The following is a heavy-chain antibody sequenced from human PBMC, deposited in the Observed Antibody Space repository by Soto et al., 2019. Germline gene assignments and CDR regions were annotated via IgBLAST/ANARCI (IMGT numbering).Heavy chain of an antibody. V-gene: IGHV3-49*04. CDR2: IRSTAYGAQT. D-gene: IGHD5-18*01. Sequence: GALRLSWKVPGCSLGAATLNWVRQVQGKGLAWVGSIRSTAYGAQTDVAASVKGRFTISRDDSNGTAYLQMNSLNTADAAVYLRTSIQARLIRLWFSYYVVADWGQGTPVSVS. CDR1: GCSLGAAT. CDR3: TSIQARLIRLWFSYYVVAD. J-gene: IGHJ6*02.